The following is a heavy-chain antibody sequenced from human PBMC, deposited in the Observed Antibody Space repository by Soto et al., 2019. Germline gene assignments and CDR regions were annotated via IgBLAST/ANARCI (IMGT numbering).Heavy chain of an antibody. CDR3: AHRGLYDILTGYYRGGWFDP. CDR1: GFSLSTSGVG. D-gene: IGHD3-9*01. Sequence: SGPTLVNPTQTLTLTCTFSGFSLSTSGVGVGWIRQPPGKALEWLALIYWDDDKRYSPSLKSRLTITKDTSKNQVVLTMTNMDPVDTATYYCAHRGLYDILTGYYRGGWFDPWGQGTLVTVSS. J-gene: IGHJ5*02. V-gene: IGHV2-5*02. CDR2: IYWDDDK.